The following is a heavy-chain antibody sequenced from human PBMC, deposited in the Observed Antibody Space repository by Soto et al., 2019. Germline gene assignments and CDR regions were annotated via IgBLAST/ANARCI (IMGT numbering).Heavy chain of an antibody. D-gene: IGHD3-10*01. CDR1: GFRFEQYV. J-gene: IGHJ5*02. V-gene: IGHV3-9*01. Sequence: VQLVASGGGLVQPGRSLRLSCAVSGFRFEQYVMHWVRQAPGKGLECVSTVSPTGDTVAYADSVEGRFTVSRDNAKNSLYLKMNSLKGDDTAFYYCLKDAPNGSIDAWGQGTLVTVSS. CDR3: LKDAPNGSIDA. CDR2: VSPTGDTV.